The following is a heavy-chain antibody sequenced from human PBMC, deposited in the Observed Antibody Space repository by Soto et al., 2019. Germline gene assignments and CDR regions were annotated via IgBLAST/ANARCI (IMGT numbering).Heavy chain of an antibody. J-gene: IGHJ4*02. CDR3: VRRMGDTGTAFGSFHY. D-gene: IGHD3-16*01. V-gene: IGHV3-23*01. CDR1: GFIFSSYA. Sequence: GESLKISCAASGFIFSSYAMTWARQAPGKGLEWVSTISGSGESTYYADSAKGRFTISRDNSKNTLHLQMNSLRVGDTALYYCVRRMGDTGTAFGSFHYWGQGTLVTVSS. CDR2: ISGSGEST.